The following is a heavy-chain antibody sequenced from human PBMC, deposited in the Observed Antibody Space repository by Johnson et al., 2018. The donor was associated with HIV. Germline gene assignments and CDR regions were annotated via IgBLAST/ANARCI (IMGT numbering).Heavy chain of an antibody. V-gene: IGHV3-48*04. Sequence: VQLVESGGGVVQPGRSLRLSCAASVFSFGTYAMHWVRQAPGKGLEWVSYISSSGSTIYYADSVKGRFTISRDNAKNSLYLQMNSLRAEDTALYYCAKVRWELSSIGAFDIWGQGTMVTVSS. J-gene: IGHJ3*02. CDR3: AKVRWELSSIGAFDI. CDR1: VFSFGTYA. D-gene: IGHD1-26*01. CDR2: ISSSGSTI.